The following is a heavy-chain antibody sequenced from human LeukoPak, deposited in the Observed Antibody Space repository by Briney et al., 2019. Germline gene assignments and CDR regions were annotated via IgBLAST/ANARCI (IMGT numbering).Heavy chain of an antibody. CDR3: ARDYPLRFFTTDLTYYDILTGYPLRAFDI. D-gene: IGHD3-9*01. CDR1: GYTFTSYG. J-gene: IGHJ3*02. V-gene: IGHV1-18*01. CDR2: ISAYNGNT. Sequence: ASEKVSCKASGYTFTSYGISWVRQAPGQGLEWMGWISAYNGNTNYAQKLQDRVTMTTDTSTTTTYMELRSLRSDDTAVYYCARDYPLRFFTTDLTYYDILTGYPLRAFDIWGQGTMVTVSS.